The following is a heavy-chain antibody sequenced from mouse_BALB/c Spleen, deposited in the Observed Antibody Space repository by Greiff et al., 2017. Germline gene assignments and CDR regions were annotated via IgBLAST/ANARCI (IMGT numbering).Heavy chain of an antibody. J-gene: IGHJ3*01. CDR2: INPSTGYT. CDR3: ARSHYRYDEGLAY. D-gene: IGHD2-14*01. CDR1: GYTFTSYW. Sequence: QVQLQQSGAELAKPGASVKMSCKASGYTFTSYWMHWVKQRSGQGLEWIGYINPSTGYTEYNQKFKDKATLTADKSSSTAYMQLSSLTSEDSAVYYCARSHYRYDEGLAYWGQGTLVTVSA. V-gene: IGHV1-7*01.